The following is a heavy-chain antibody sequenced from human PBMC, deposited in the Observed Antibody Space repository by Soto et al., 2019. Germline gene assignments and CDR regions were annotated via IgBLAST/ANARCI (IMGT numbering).Heavy chain of an antibody. V-gene: IGHV3-9*01. CDR2: ISRNSGSI. J-gene: IGHJ4*02. CDR1: GFTFDDYA. Sequence: EVQLVESGGGLVQPGRSLRLSCAASGFTFDDYAMHWVRQAPGKGLEWVSGISRNSGSIGYADSVKGRFTISRDNAKNSLYLQMNGLRAEDRALYYCAKVIEKQWLEPFDYWGQGTLVTVSS. D-gene: IGHD6-19*01. CDR3: AKVIEKQWLEPFDY.